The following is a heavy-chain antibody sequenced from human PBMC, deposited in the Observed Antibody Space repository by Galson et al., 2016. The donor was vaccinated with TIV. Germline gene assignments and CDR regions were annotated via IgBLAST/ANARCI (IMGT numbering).Heavy chain of an antibody. J-gene: IGHJ6*02. V-gene: IGHV3-30*02. D-gene: IGHD4-11*01. Sequence: SLRLSCATSGFSFRRYGMYWVRQAPGRGLDWVALIAYDGSVKYYADSVRGRFPISRDNSKNTLFLQMNSLRLEDSAVYYSAKAQEPNYSNALYGMDVWGQGTTVTVSS. CDR3: AKAQEPNYSNALYGMDV. CDR2: IAYDGSVK. CDR1: GFSFRRYG.